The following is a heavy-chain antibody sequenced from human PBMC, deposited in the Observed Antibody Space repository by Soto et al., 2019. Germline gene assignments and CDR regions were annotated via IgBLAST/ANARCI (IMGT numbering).Heavy chain of an antibody. CDR1: GFTFTSSA. V-gene: IGHV1-58*01. D-gene: IGHD1-1*01. Sequence: ASVKVSCKASGFTFTSSAVQWVRQARGQRLEWIGWIVVGSGNTNYAQKFQERVTITRDMSTSTAYMELSSLRSEDTAVYYCAAEGPEPPYYYYGMDVWGQGTTVTVSS. J-gene: IGHJ6*02. CDR3: AAEGPEPPYYYYGMDV. CDR2: IVVGSGNT.